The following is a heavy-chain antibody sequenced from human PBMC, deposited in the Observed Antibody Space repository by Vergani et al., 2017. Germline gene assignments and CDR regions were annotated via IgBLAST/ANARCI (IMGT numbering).Heavy chain of an antibody. J-gene: IGHJ4*02. CDR2: IIPIFGTA. CDR1: GGTFSSYA. V-gene: IGHV1-69*01. CDR3: ARVGYCSSTSCYKWWGVFDY. D-gene: IGHD2-2*02. Sequence: QVQLVQSGAEVKKPGSSVKVSCKASGGTFSSYAISWVRQAPGQGLEWMGGIIPIFGTANYAQQFQGRVTITADESTSTAYMELSSLRSEDTAVYYCARVGYCSSTSCYKWWGVFDYWGQGTLVTVSS.